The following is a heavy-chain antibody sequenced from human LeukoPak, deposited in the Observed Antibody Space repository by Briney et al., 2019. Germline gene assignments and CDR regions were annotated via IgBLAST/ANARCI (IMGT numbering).Heavy chain of an antibody. V-gene: IGHV1-18*01. Sequence: GASVKVSCKASGYTFTSYGISWVRQAPGQGLEWMGWISAYNGNTNYAQKLQGRVTMTTDTSTSTAYMELRSLRSDDTAVYYCARDRQDIVRSRTFDYWGQGTLVTVSS. D-gene: IGHD2-8*01. CDR3: ARDRQDIVRSRTFDY. CDR1: GYTFTSYG. J-gene: IGHJ4*02. CDR2: ISAYNGNT.